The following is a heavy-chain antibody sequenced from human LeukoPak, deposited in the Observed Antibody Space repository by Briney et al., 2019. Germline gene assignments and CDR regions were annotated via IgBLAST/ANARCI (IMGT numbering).Heavy chain of an antibody. CDR3: ASGGYCSGGSCYWGLYYFDY. V-gene: IGHV1-69*13. D-gene: IGHD2-15*01. CDR1: GGTXSSYA. J-gene: IGHJ4*02. Sequence: SVKVSCKASGGTXSSYAISGVRQAPGQGLEWMGGIIAIFGTANYAQKFQGRVTITADESTSTAYMELSSLRSEDTAVYYCASGGYCSGGSCYWGLYYFDYWGQGTLVTVSS. CDR2: IIAIFGTA.